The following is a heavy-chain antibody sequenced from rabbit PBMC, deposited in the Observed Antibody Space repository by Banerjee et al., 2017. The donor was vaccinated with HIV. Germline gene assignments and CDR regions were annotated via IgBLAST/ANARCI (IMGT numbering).Heavy chain of an antibody. CDR2: IYISTGRT. CDR3: ARDLAGVIGWNFNL. D-gene: IGHD4-1*01. CDR1: GFDFSSDA. Sequence: QEQLEESGGDLVQPEGSLTLTCKASGFDFSSDAMCWVRQAPGKGLEWIACIYISTGRTYYASWAKGRFTISETSSTTVTLQMTSLTAADTATYFCARDLAGVIGWNFNLWGPGTLVTVS. V-gene: IGHV1S45*01. J-gene: IGHJ4*01.